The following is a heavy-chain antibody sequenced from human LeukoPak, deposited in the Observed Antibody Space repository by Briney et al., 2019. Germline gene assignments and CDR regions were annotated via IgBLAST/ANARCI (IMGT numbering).Heavy chain of an antibody. Sequence: GGSLRLSCAASGFTFSSYDMSWVRQAPGKGLEWVSSISASGGSTYYADSVKGRFAISRDYSKNTLYLQMSSLRADDTAVYYCARDLEAARPGYWGQGTLVTVSS. V-gene: IGHV3-23*01. CDR2: ISASGGST. J-gene: IGHJ4*02. CDR1: GFTFSSYD. CDR3: ARDLEAARPGY. D-gene: IGHD6-6*01.